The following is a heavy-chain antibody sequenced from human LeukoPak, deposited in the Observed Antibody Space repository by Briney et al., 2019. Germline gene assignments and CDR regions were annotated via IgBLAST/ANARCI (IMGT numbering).Heavy chain of an antibody. CDR2: IYTSGST. J-gene: IGHJ3*02. Sequence: SETLSLTCTVSGGSISSYYWSWIRQPAGKGLEWIGRIYTSGSTNYNPSLKSRVTMSVDTSKNQFSLKLSSATAADTAVYYCARAITIFGVAPMAFDIWGQGTMVTVSS. CDR3: ARAITIFGVAPMAFDI. CDR1: GGSISSYY. D-gene: IGHD3-3*01. V-gene: IGHV4-4*07.